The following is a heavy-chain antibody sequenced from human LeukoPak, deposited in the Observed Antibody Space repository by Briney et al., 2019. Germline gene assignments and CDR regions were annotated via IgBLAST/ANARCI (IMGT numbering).Heavy chain of an antibody. CDR1: GGSFSGYY. CDR2: INHSGST. D-gene: IGHD1-26*01. V-gene: IGHV4-34*01. Sequence: PSETLSLTCAVYGGSFSGYYWSLIRQPPGKGLEWIGEINHSGSTNYNPSLKSRVTISVDTSKNQFSLKLSSVTAADTAVYYCASSGSYSRRGYFQHWGQGTLVTVSS. CDR3: ASSGSYSRRGYFQH. J-gene: IGHJ1*01.